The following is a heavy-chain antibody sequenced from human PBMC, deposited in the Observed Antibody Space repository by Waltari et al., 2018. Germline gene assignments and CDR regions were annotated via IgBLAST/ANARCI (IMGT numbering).Heavy chain of an antibody. Sequence: EVQLLESGGGLVKPGGSLRLSCAASGISFSNAWMNWVRQAPGRGLEWFARIKSNTDGGTTDYAAPVEGRFTVSRDDSKNTLYLQMNSLKTEDTAVYYCTTAPGLWWIAPFDYWGQGTLVTVSS. CDR1: GISFSNAW. CDR3: TTAPGLWWIAPFDY. D-gene: IGHD2-21*01. J-gene: IGHJ4*02. V-gene: IGHV3-15*01. CDR2: IKSNTDGGTT.